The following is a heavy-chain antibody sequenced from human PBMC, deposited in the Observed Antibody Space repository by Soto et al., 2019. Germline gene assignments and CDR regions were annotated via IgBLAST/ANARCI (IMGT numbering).Heavy chain of an antibody. CDR1: GGSISSGGYY. V-gene: IGHV4-31*03. D-gene: IGHD3-16*01. CDR2: IYYSGST. Sequence: QVQLQESGPGLVKPSQTLSLTCTVSGGSISSGGYYWSWIRQHPGKGLEWIGYIYYSGSTYYNPSLKSRVSISVDTSKNQFSLKLSSVTAADTAVYYCARDVARGGNFDYWGQGTLVTVSS. J-gene: IGHJ4*02. CDR3: ARDVARGGNFDY.